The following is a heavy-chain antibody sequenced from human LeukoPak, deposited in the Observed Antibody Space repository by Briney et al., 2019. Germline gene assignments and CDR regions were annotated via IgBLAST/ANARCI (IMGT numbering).Heavy chain of an antibody. V-gene: IGHV1-58*02. CDR1: GFTFTSSA. D-gene: IGHD3-10*01. J-gene: IGHJ6*02. CDR2: IVVGSGNT. CDR3: ARDSGSYHGMDV. Sequence: ASVKVSCKASGFTFTSSAMQWVRQARGQRLEWIGWIVVGSGNTNYAQKFQERVTITRDMSTSTAYMELSSLRAEDTAVYYCARDSGSYHGMDVWGQGTTVTVSS.